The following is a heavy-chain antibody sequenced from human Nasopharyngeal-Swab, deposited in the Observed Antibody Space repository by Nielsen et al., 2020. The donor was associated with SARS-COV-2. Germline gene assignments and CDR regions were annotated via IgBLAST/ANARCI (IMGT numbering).Heavy chain of an antibody. CDR2: IIPILGIA. V-gene: IGHV1-69*04. CDR1: GGTFISYA. CDR3: ARSHCSGGSCYVTGYYYGMDV. J-gene: IGHJ6*02. D-gene: IGHD2-15*01. Sequence: SVKVSCKASGGTFISYAISWVRQAPGQGLEWMGRIIPILGIANYAQKFQGRVTITADKSTSTAYMELSSLRSEDTAVYYCARSHCSGGSCYVTGYYYGMDVWGQGTTVTVSS.